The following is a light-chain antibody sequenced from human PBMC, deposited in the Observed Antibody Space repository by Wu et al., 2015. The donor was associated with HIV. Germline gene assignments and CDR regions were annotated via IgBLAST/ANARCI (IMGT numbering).Light chain of an antibody. V-gene: IGKV1-NL1*01. J-gene: IGKJ1*01. CDR1: QDISNS. CDR3: QKYNTAPWT. Sequence: DIQMTQSPSSLSASVGDRVTITCRANQDISNSLAWYQQKPGKAPKLLLYSSSTLEGGVPPRFRGSGYGTEYTLTISSLQPEDFATYYCQKYNTAPWTFGQGTKVEIK. CDR2: SSS.